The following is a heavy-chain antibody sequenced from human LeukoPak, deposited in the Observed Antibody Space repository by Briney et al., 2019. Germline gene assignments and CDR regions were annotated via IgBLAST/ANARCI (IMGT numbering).Heavy chain of an antibody. V-gene: IGHV4-59*01. Sequence: KPSETLSLTCTVSGGSISSYYWSWIRQPPGKGLEWIGYIYYSGSTNYNPSLKSRVTISVDTSKNQFSLKLSSVTAADTAVYYCASYYYDSSGYLDAFDIWGQGTMVTVSS. D-gene: IGHD3-22*01. J-gene: IGHJ3*02. CDR1: GGSISSYY. CDR2: IYYSGST. CDR3: ASYYYDSSGYLDAFDI.